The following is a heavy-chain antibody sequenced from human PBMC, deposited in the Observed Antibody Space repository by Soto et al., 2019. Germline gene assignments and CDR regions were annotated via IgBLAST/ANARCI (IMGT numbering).Heavy chain of an antibody. CDR3: ARTGQQLVRFFDY. CDR2: IIPIFGTA. Sequence: SGKVSCKASGGTFSSYAISCVRQAPGQGLEWMGGIIPIFGTANYAQKFQGRVTITADESTSTAYMELSSLRSEDTAVYYCARTGQQLVRFFDYWGQGTLVTVPS. V-gene: IGHV1-69*13. J-gene: IGHJ4*02. D-gene: IGHD6-13*01. CDR1: GGTFSSYA.